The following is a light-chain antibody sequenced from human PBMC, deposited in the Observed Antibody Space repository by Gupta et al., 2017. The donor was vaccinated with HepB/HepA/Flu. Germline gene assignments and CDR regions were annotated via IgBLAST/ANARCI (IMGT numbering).Light chain of an antibody. V-gene: IGLV2-14*03. Sequence: QSALTHPASVSVSAGQSVAIPFTCTSRDVGGYNYVSWYQQPPSKAPKVMIYDDTSRPSGVSTRSSGSKSGNTASLTSSVLQAEDEADYYCSSDTSSSTVVFGGGTKLTVL. CDR3: SSDTSSSTVV. J-gene: IGLJ2*01. CDR2: DDT. CDR1: SRDVGGYNY.